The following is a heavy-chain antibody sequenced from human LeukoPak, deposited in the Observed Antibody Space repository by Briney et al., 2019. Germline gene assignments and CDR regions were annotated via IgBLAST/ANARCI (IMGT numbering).Heavy chain of an antibody. J-gene: IGHJ6*03. CDR1: GFTFSSDS. V-gene: IGHV3-21*01. Sequence: GGSLILSCSASGFTFSSDSMNWVRQAPGKGLEWVSSISSSSSYIYYADSVKGRFTISRDNAKNSLYLQMNSLRAEDTAVYYCARGKYCTNGVCYHYYYYYMDVWGKGTTVTVSS. CDR3: ARGKYCTNGVCYHYYYYYMDV. CDR2: ISSSSSYI. D-gene: IGHD2-8*01.